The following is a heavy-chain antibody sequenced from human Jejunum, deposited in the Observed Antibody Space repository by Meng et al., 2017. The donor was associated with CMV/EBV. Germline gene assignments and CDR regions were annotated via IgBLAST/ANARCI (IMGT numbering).Heavy chain of an antibody. Sequence: VQLVQSGVEVTTHGDTVKVSCKASGYSFTNYGITWIRQAPGQGLEYMGWISPYNGDTNYGQNFQGRMTMTTDTSTTTAYMELRSLRSDDTALYYCTRDGLQYTEGSSYWGQGTLVTVSS. CDR1: GYSFTNYG. V-gene: IGHV1-18*01. CDR3: TRDGLQYTEGSSY. J-gene: IGHJ4*02. CDR2: ISPYNGDT. D-gene: IGHD3/OR15-3a*01.